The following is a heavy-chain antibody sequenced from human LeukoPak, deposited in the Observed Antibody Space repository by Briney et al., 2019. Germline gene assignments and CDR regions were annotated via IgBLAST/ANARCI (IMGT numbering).Heavy chain of an antibody. V-gene: IGHV1-18*01. CDR1: GYTFTSYG. CDR2: ISAYNGNT. Sequence: ASVKVSCKASGYTFTSYGISWVRQAPGQGLEWMGWISAYNGNTNYAQKLQGRVTMTTDTSTSTAYMELRSLRSDDTAVYYCARTTLGLVVYYYYMDVWGKGTTVTVSS. D-gene: IGHD2-8*02. J-gene: IGHJ6*03. CDR3: ARTTLGLVVYYYYMDV.